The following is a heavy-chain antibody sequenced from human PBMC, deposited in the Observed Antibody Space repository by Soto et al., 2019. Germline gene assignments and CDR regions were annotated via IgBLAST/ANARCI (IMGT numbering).Heavy chain of an antibody. Sequence: GASVKVSCKASGGTFSSDSFSWVRQAPGQGLEWMGGIIPMFDTPIYAQKFQDRVTITADESTSTAYMQMNSLRVEDTALYYCIKESNPGGLDYWGQGTLVTVSS. J-gene: IGHJ4*02. V-gene: IGHV1-69*13. D-gene: IGHD4-4*01. CDR1: GGTFSSDS. CDR3: IKESNPGGLDY. CDR2: IIPMFDTP.